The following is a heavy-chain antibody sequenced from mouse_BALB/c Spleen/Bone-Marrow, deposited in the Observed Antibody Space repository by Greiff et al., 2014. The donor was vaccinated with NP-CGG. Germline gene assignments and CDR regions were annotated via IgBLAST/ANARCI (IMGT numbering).Heavy chain of an antibody. D-gene: IGHD1-1*01. CDR1: GFSLTSYG. Sequence: VKLMESGPGLVAPSQSLSITCTVSGFSLTSYGVHWVRQPPGKGLEWLGVIWAGGSTNCNSALMSRLSISKDNSKSQVFLKMNSLQTDDTAMYYCARDYGSSYYAMDYWGQGTSVTVSS. V-gene: IGHV2-9*02. CDR2: IWAGGST. CDR3: ARDYGSSYYAMDY. J-gene: IGHJ4*01.